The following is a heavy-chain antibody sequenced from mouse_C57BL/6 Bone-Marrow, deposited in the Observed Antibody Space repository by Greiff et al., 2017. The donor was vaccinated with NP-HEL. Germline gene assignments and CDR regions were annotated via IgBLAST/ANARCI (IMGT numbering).Heavy chain of an antibody. J-gene: IGHJ2*01. CDR2: IRSKSNNYAT. D-gene: IGHD2-5*01. V-gene: IGHV10-1*01. CDR3: VRYSNYGGSFDY. Sequence: EVMLVESGGGLVQPKGSLKLSCAASGFSFNTYAMNWVRQAPGKGLEWVARIRSKSNNYATYYADSVKDRFTISRDDSESMLYPQMNNLKTEYTAMYYCVRYSNYGGSFDYWGQGTTLTVSS. CDR1: GFSFNTYA.